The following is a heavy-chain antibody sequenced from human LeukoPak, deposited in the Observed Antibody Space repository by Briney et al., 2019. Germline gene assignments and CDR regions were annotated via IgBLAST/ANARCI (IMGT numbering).Heavy chain of an antibody. Sequence: SETLSLTCTVSGYSISSGYYWGWIRQPPGKGLEWIGSIYHSGTANYNPSLKSRVTISVDTSKNQFSLKLSSVTAADTAVYYCARVEGAVAGTNYYYGMDVWGLGTTVTVSS. D-gene: IGHD6-19*01. V-gene: IGHV4-38-2*02. J-gene: IGHJ6*02. CDR1: GYSISSGYY. CDR2: IYHSGTA. CDR3: ARVEGAVAGTNYYYGMDV.